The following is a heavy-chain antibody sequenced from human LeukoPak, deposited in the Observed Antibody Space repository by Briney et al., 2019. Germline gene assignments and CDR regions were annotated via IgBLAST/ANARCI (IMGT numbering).Heavy chain of an antibody. CDR1: GDSISSTNW. CDR2: IYHSGST. Sequence: SGTLSLTCAVSGDSISSTNWWTWVRQPPGKGLEWIGEIYHSGSTNYNPSLKSRVTISVDTSKNQFSLKLSSVTATDTAVYYCASNIPTSTTSPPLGYWGQGTLVTVSS. D-gene: IGHD1-26*01. CDR3: ASNIPTSTTSPPLGY. J-gene: IGHJ4*02. V-gene: IGHV4-4*02.